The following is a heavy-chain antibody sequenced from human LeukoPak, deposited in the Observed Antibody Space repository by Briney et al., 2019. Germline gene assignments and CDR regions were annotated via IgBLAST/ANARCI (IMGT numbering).Heavy chain of an antibody. D-gene: IGHD3-22*01. CDR2: INPNSLGT. CDR3: SRGFDYYDSSGYSLDI. CDR1: GYTFTGYY. Sequence: ASVKVSCKASGYTFTGYYMHWSRQAPGQGLDWMGWINPNSLGTHSAQKFQGRVTMTRDTSISTAYMELSRLRSDDTAVYYCSRGFDYYDSSGYSLDIWGQGTMVTVSS. J-gene: IGHJ3*02. V-gene: IGHV1-2*02.